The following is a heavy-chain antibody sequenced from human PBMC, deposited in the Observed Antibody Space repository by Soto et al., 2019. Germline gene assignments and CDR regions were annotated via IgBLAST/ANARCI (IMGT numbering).Heavy chain of an antibody. CDR1: GFTFSSFE. V-gene: IGHV3-48*03. J-gene: IGHJ4*02. CDR2: ISNSGRII. D-gene: IGHD6-6*01. Sequence: EVQLVESGGGLVQPGGSLKLSCAASGFTFSSFEMNWVRQDPGKGLEWVSYISNSGRIIYYADSVKGRFTISRDDAKNSLYLQMNSLRAEDTAVYYCAREWGTSIAAAFDYWGQGTLVTVSS. CDR3: AREWGTSIAAAFDY.